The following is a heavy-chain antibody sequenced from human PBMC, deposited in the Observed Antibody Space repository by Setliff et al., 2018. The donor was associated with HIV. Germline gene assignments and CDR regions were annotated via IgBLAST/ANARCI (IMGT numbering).Heavy chain of an antibody. CDR2: IYHSGST. V-gene: IGHV4-4*02. D-gene: IGHD6-13*01. CDR1: RGSISSDNW. Sequence: PSETLSLTCAVSRGSISSDNWWTWLRQPPGKGLEWIGEIYHSGSTNYNASLKSRVTISIDKSKSQFSLKLSSVTAADTALYYCARGQHSSTWGALFDYWGQGTLVTVSS. CDR3: ARGQHSSTWGALFDY. J-gene: IGHJ4*02.